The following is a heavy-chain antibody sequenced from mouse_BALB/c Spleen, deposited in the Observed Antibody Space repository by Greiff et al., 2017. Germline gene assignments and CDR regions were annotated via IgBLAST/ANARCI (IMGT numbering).Heavy chain of an antibody. CDR1: GDSITSGY. D-gene: IGHD1-1*01. CDR2: ISYSGST. Sequence: DVKLQESGPSLVKPSQTLSLTCSVTGDSITSGYWNWIRKFPGNKLEYMGYISYSGSTSYNPSLKSRISITRDTSKNQYYLQLNSVTTEDTATYYCARSLITTVVAPDYWGQGTTLTVSS. J-gene: IGHJ2*01. V-gene: IGHV3-8*02. CDR3: ARSLITTVVAPDY.